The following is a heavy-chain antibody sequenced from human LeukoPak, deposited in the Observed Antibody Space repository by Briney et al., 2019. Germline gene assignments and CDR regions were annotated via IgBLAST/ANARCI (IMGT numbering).Heavy chain of an antibody. J-gene: IGHJ4*02. Sequence: SQTLSLTCTVSGGSISSGDYYWSWIRQPPGKGLEWIGYIYYSGSTYYNPSLKSRVTISVDTSKNQFSQKLSSVTAADTAVYYCARGLAYYDSSGYYYFDYWGQGTLVTVSS. CDR3: ARGLAYYDSSGYYYFDY. CDR1: GGSISSGDYY. V-gene: IGHV4-30-4*01. CDR2: IYYSGST. D-gene: IGHD3-22*01.